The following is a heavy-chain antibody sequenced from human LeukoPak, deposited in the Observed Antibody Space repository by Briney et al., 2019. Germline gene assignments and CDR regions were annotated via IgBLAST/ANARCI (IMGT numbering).Heavy chain of an antibody. Sequence: GGSLRLSCAASGFTFSTYALSWVRQAPGKGLEWVSSIVGSGSSTFYADSVKGRFSISRDNSKHTLYLQMNTLRADDTAVYYCAKDGSGSYGYYFDYWGQGTLVTVSS. CDR3: AKDGSGSYGYYFDY. CDR2: IVGSGSST. J-gene: IGHJ4*02. CDR1: GFTFSTYA. V-gene: IGHV3-23*01. D-gene: IGHD1-26*01.